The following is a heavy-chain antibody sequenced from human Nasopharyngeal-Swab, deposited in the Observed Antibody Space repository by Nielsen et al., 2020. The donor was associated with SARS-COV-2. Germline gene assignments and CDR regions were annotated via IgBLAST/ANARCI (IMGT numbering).Heavy chain of an antibody. D-gene: IGHD2-21*02. Sequence: ASVKVSCKASGYTFTGYYIHWVRQAPGQGLEWMGRINPYSGGTNYAQKFQGRVTMTRDTSTSTAYMELSRLRSDDTAVYYCARDYCGGDCFPDSWGQGTLVTVSS. J-gene: IGHJ4*02. CDR2: INPYSGGT. CDR1: GYTFTGYY. CDR3: ARDYCGGDCFPDS. V-gene: IGHV1-2*06.